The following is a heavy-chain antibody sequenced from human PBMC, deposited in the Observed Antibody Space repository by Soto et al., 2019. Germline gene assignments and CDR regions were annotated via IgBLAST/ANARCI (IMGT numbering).Heavy chain of an antibody. CDR1: GGSFSRDSSL. J-gene: IGHJ5*02. D-gene: IGHD1-1*01. V-gene: IGHV4-31*03. CDR2: INYSGTT. CDR3: VRDGTKNLRDWFDP. Sequence: SETLSLTCSVSGGSFSRDSSLWSWVRKFPGKGLEWIGYINYSGTTYYNPSLRSRITMSVDMSKKQFSLTLRSVTAADTAMYYCVRDGTKNLRDWFDPWGQGILVTVSS.